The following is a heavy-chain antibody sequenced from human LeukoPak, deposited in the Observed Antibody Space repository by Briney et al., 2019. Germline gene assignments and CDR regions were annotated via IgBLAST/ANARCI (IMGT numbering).Heavy chain of an antibody. Sequence: ASVKVSCKASGDTFIRYGISWVRQAPGQGLEWMGWISANNANTNYAQKPQGRVTMTTDTSTSTAYMELRSLRSNDTAVYYCASHKYCSSTSCYAFDIWGQGTMVTVSS. CDR3: ASHKYCSSTSCYAFDI. CDR2: ISANNANT. V-gene: IGHV1-18*01. D-gene: IGHD2-2*01. CDR1: GDTFIRYG. J-gene: IGHJ3*02.